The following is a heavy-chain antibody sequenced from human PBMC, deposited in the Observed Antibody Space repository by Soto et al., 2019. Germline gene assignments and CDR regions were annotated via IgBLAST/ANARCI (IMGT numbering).Heavy chain of an antibody. D-gene: IGHD3-3*01. CDR1: GYTFTSYD. CDR3: ARWTTYDFWSGRAPFDP. J-gene: IGHJ5*02. CDR2: MNPNSGNT. V-gene: IGHV1-8*01. Sequence: QVQLVQSGAEVKKPGASVKVSCKASGYTFTSYDINWVRQATGQGLEWMGWMNPNSGNTGYAQKFQGRVTMTRNTSXIXXYMELSSLRSEDTAVYYCARWTTYDFWSGRAPFDPWGQGTLVTVSS.